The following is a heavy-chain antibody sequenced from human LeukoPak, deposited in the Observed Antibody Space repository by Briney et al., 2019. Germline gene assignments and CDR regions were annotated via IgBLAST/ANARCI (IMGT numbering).Heavy chain of an antibody. D-gene: IGHD3-10*01. Sequence: SETLSLTCAVYGGSFSGYYWSWIRQPPRKGLEWIGVINHGGSTNYNPSLKSRVTISVDTSKNQYSLKLSSVTAADTAVYYCARRGGGYYGSGRPAGDYWGQGTLVTVSS. CDR3: ARRGGGYYGSGRPAGDY. CDR1: GGSFSGYY. J-gene: IGHJ4*02. CDR2: INHGGST. V-gene: IGHV4-34*01.